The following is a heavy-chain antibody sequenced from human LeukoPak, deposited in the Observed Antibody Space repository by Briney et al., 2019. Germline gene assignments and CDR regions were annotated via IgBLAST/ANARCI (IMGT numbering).Heavy chain of an antibody. CDR1: GGSFSGYY. V-gene: IGHV4-34*01. CDR2: INHSGST. D-gene: IGHD3-10*01. J-gene: IGHJ4*02. Sequence: PSETLSLTCAVYGGSFSGYYWSWIRQPPGKGLEWIGEINHSGSTNYNPSLKSRVTISADTSKNQFSLKLSSVTAADTAVYYCARAHYYGSGSYYRIDYWGQGTLVTVSS. CDR3: ARAHYYGSGSYYRIDY.